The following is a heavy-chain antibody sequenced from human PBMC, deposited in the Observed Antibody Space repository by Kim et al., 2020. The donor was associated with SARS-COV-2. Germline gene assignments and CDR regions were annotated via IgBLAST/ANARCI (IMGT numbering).Heavy chain of an antibody. CDR2: ISSSSSTI. V-gene: IGHV3-48*02. CDR1: GFTFSSYS. D-gene: IGHD6-19*01. Sequence: GGSLRLSCAASGFTFSSYSMNWVRQAPGKGLEWVSYISSSSSTIYYADSVKGRFTISRDNAKNSLYLQMNSLRDEDTAVYYCARDPGQWLVRANYFDYWGQGTLVTVSS. CDR3: ARDPGQWLVRANYFDY. J-gene: IGHJ4*02.